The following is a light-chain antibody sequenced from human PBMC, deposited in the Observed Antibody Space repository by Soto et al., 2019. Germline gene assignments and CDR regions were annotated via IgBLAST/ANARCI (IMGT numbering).Light chain of an antibody. CDR3: TSYTSSSTQV. CDR1: SSDVGGYDY. V-gene: IGLV2-14*01. CDR2: EVT. Sequence: QSVLTQPASVSGSPGQSITISCTGTSSDVGGYDYVSWYQQHPGTAPRLIIFEVTNRPSGVSNRFSGSKSGSTASLTISGLQAEDEADYYCTSYTSSSTQVFGTGTKVTV. J-gene: IGLJ1*01.